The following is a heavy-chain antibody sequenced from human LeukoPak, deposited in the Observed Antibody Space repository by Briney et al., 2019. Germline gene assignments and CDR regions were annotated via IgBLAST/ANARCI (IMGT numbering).Heavy chain of an antibody. Sequence: GGSLRLSCAGSGFIFSHYWMSWLRQAPGKEPEWVANIKLFGDEQYYGDSVKGRFTISRDNAKNSLYLQMNSLRAEDTALYYCAKDIQPRSYYYDSSGYYLRVDYWGQGTLVTVSS. CDR1: GFIFSHYW. CDR2: IKLFGDEQ. D-gene: IGHD3-22*01. CDR3: AKDIQPRSYYYDSSGYYLRVDY. J-gene: IGHJ4*02. V-gene: IGHV3-7*03.